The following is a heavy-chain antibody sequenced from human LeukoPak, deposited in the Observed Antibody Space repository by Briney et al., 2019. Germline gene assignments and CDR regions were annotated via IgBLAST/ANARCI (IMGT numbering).Heavy chain of an antibody. D-gene: IGHD6-13*01. CDR2: INPKIGAT. V-gene: IGHV1-2*02. CDR3: ARGPQQLIPVDCFDP. CDR1: GYTFTGHY. J-gene: IGHJ5*02. Sequence: ASVKVSCKASGYTFTGHYVHWVRQAPGQGLEWMGWINPKIGATHYAQKFQGRVTMTRDTSITTAYMEMSRLTSDDTAMYYCARGPQQLIPVDCFDPWGQGTLVIVSS.